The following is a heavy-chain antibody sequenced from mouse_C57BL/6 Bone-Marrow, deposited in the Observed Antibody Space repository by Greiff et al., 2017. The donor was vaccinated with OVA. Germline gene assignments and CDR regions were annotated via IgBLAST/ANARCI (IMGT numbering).Heavy chain of an antibody. V-gene: IGHV1-64*01. CDR2: IHPNSGST. J-gene: IGHJ3*01. Sequence: QVQLQQPGAELVKPGASVKLSCKASGYTFTSYWMHWVKQRPGQGLEWIGMIHPNSGSTNYTEKFKSKATLTVDKSSSTAYMQLSSLTSEDSAVYYCAAPYYSNYVWFAYWGQGTLVTVSA. D-gene: IGHD2-5*01. CDR3: AAPYYSNYVWFAY. CDR1: GYTFTSYW.